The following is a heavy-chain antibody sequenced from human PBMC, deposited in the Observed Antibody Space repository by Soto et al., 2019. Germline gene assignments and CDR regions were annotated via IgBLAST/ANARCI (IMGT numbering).Heavy chain of an antibody. V-gene: IGHV2-5*01. CDR3: AHSRYFDWVGGMEV. CDR1: GFSLSTSGVG. CDR2: IYWNDDK. Sequence: SGPTLVNPTQPLTLTCTFSGFSLSTSGVGVGWIRQPPGKALEWLALIYWNDDKRYSPSLKSRLTITKDTSKNQVVLTMTNMDHVDTDTYYCAHSRYFDWVGGMEVWGQGTTVTVS. J-gene: IGHJ6*02. D-gene: IGHD3-9*01.